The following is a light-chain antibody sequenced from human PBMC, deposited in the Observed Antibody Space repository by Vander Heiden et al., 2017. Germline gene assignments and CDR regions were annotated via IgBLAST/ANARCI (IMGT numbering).Light chain of an antibody. Sequence: ESVLTQSPATLSLSPGERATLSCRASRSINNYLAWYQQKPGQAPRLLIYDASNRATGIPARFSGSGSGTDFSLTISSLEPEDFAVYYCQQRYNWPPVTFGPGTKVDIK. CDR3: QQRYNWPPVT. CDR1: RSINNY. V-gene: IGKV3-11*01. J-gene: IGKJ3*01. CDR2: DAS.